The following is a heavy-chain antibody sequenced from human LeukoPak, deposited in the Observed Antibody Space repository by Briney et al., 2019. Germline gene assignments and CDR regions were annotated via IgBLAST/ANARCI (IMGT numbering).Heavy chain of an antibody. CDR3: TRAGSYRGAPTFYDF. V-gene: IGHV3-7*04. CDR1: GFPFNNYW. Sequence: GGSLRLSCGASGFPFNNYWMAWVRLSPGKGLEWVSNINLGGNEGHYADSVQDRFINSRDNAQNSLHLQMNSLRSGDTGVYYCTRAGSYRGAPTFYDFGGQGVLVTVSS. CDR2: INLGGNEG. D-gene: IGHD3-10*01. J-gene: IGHJ4*02.